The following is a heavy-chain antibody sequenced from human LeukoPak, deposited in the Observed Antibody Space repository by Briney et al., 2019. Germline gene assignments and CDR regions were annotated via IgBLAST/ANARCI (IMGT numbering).Heavy chain of an antibody. D-gene: IGHD4-11*01. CDR3: ARGRVSSSTWHSTYYYYFYMDV. CDR1: DDSITIYY. CDR2: IDHTGTT. V-gene: IGHV4-59*01. J-gene: IGHJ6*03. Sequence: PSETLSLTCSVSDDSITIYYWTWIRQPPGKGLEWIGYIDHTGTTNYNPSLNSRVTISRDTSKNHFSLQLSSVTAADTAVYFCARGRVSSSTWHSTYYYYFYMDVWGKGTTVTISS.